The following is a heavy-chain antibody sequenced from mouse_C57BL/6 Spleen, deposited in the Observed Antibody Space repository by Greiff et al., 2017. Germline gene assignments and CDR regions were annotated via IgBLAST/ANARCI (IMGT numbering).Heavy chain of an antibody. J-gene: IGHJ2*01. CDR3: ARDDGRLFDY. D-gene: IGHD2-3*01. Sequence: VQRVESGPGLVAPSPSLSITCTVSGFSLTSFAISWVRQPPGKGLEWLGVIWTGRGTNYNSALKSRLSISKDNSKSQVFLKMNSLQTDDTARYYCARDDGRLFDYWGQGTTLTVSS. CDR1: GFSLTSFA. V-gene: IGHV2-9-1*01. CDR2: IWTGRGT.